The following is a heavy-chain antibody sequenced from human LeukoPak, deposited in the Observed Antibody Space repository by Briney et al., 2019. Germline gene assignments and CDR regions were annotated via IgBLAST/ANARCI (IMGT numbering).Heavy chain of an antibody. J-gene: IGHJ5*02. CDR1: GGSISSSSYY. V-gene: IGHV4-39*07. CDR2: ISDSGSA. Sequence: SETLSLTCTVSGGSISSSSYYWGWIRQPPGKGLEWIGSISDSGSAYYNPSLKSRVVISVDPSKKQFSLKVSSVTAADTAVYYCARGRQRGYSGYVWFDPWGQGTLVTVSS. CDR3: ARGRQRGYSGYVWFDP. D-gene: IGHD5-12*01.